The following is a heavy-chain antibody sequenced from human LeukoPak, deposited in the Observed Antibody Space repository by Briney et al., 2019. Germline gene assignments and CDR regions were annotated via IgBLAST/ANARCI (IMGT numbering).Heavy chain of an antibody. D-gene: IGHD5-18*01. CDR1: GFTFSSYG. CDR3: ANRGDTAMVLDY. Sequence: GGSLRLSCAASGFTFSSYGMHWVRQAPGKGLEWVAVISYDGSNKYYADSVKGRFTISRDNSENTLYLQMNSLRAEDTAVYYCANRGDTAMVLDYWGQGTLVTVSS. J-gene: IGHJ4*02. V-gene: IGHV3-30*18. CDR2: ISYDGSNK.